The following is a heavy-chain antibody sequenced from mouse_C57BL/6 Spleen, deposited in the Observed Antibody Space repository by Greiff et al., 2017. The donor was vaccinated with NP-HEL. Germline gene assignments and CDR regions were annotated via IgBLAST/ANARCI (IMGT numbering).Heavy chain of an antibody. J-gene: IGHJ1*03. V-gene: IGHV1-64*01. CDR1: GYTFTSYW. Sequence: QVQLQQSGAELVKPGASVKLSCKASGYTFTSYWMHWVKQRPGQGLEWIGMIHPTSGSTNYNEKFKSKATLTVDKSSSTAYMQLSSLTSEDSAVYSCAPITTVVPYFDVWGTGTTVTVSS. CDR3: APITTVVPYFDV. D-gene: IGHD1-1*01. CDR2: IHPTSGST.